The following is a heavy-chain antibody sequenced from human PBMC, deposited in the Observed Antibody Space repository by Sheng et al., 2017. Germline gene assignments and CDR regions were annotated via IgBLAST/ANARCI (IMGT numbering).Heavy chain of an antibody. J-gene: IGHJ3*02. CDR2: IKQEGSEK. D-gene: IGHD3-3*01. CDR3: AREGGFWSGLTNDGFDI. Sequence: EVQLVESGGGLVQAGGSLRLSCAASGFTFSGYWMTWVRQAPGKGLEWVANIKQEGSEKYYVDSVRGRFTISRDNAKNSLYLQMSSLRAEDTAVYYCAREGGFWSGLTNDGFDIWGQGTMVTVSS. CDR1: GFTFSGYW. V-gene: IGHV3-7*01.